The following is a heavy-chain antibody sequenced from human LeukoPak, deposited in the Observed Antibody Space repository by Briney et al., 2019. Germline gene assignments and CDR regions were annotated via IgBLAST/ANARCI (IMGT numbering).Heavy chain of an antibody. CDR1: GGSISSSSYY. CDR2: IYYSGST. V-gene: IGHV4-39*01. J-gene: IGHJ5*02. Sequence: SETLSLTCTVSGGSISSSSYYWGWIRQPPGKGLEWIGSIYYSGSTYYNPSLKSRVTISVDTSKNQFSLKLSSVTAADTAVYYCARRKDFGDWFDPWGQGTLVTVSS. CDR3: ARRKDFGDWFDP. D-gene: IGHD3-10*01.